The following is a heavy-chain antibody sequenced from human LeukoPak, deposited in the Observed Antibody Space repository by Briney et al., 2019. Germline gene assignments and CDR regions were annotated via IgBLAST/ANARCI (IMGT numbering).Heavy chain of an antibody. CDR2: IDSNGNT. D-gene: IGHD3-22*01. Sequence: SETLSLTCTVSGDSITTHPWSWVRQTSGKGLDYIGFIDSNGNTNYNPSLKTRVIISSDTSTNQISLTLNSVAAADTAVYYCARDQNADYDSDSNWFDPWGQGTLVTVSS. J-gene: IGHJ5*02. CDR1: GDSITTHP. CDR3: ARDQNADYDSDSNWFDP. V-gene: IGHV4-59*11.